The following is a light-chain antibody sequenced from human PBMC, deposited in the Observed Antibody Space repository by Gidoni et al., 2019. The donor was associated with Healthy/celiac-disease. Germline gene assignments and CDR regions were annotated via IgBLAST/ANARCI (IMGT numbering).Light chain of an antibody. CDR1: QGIRTG. J-gene: IGKJ2*01. CDR3: LQDYSYPRT. CDR2: AAS. Sequence: AIKMPKSPSSLSASVGDGVTITCRASQGIRTGLGWYQQKPGKAPKLLIYAASSLQSGVPSRFSGSGSGTDFTLTISSLQPEDFATYYCLQDYSYPRTFGQGTKLEIK. V-gene: IGKV1-6*01.